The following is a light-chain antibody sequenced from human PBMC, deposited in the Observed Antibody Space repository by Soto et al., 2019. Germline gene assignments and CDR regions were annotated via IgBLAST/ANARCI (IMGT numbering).Light chain of an antibody. CDR3: ETWDSNTWV. V-gene: IGLV4-60*02. CDR2: LESSGSY. Sequence: QPVLTQSSSASASLGSSVKLTCTLSSGHSSYIIAWHQQQPGKAPRYLMKLESSGSYNKGSGVPDRISGSSSGADRHLIISNLQVEDEADYYCETWDSNTWVFGGGTKLTVL. CDR1: SGHSSYI. J-gene: IGLJ3*02.